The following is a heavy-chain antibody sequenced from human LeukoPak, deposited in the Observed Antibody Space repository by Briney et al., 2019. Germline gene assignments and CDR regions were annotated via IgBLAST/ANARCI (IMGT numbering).Heavy chain of an antibody. CDR2: IIPIFGTA. V-gene: IGHV1-69*13. CDR1: GGTFSSCA. D-gene: IGHD3-3*01. Sequence: SVKVSCKASGGTFSSCAISWVRQAPGQGLEWMGGIIPIFGTANYAQKFQGRVTITADESTSTAYMELSSLRSEDTAVYYCARGGSTIFGVVIQFDYWGQGTLVTVSS. J-gene: IGHJ4*02. CDR3: ARGGSTIFGVVIQFDY.